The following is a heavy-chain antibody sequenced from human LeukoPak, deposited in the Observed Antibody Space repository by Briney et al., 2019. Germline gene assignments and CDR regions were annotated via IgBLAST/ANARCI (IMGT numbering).Heavy chain of an antibody. D-gene: IGHD3-10*01. CDR3: ARAYGSGTPEGIRWDMDV. CDR2: MSYDGSNK. J-gene: IGHJ6*03. CDR1: GFTFSSYA. V-gene: IGHV3-30*04. Sequence: GGSLRLSCAASGFTFSSYAMHWVRQAPGKGLEWVAVMSYDGSNKYYADSVKGRFTISRDNSKNTLYLQMNSLRAEDTAVYYCARAYGSGTPEGIRWDMDVWGKGTTVTVSS.